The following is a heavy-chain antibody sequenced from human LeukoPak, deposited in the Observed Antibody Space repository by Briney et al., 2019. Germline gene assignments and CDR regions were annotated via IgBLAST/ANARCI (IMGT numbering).Heavy chain of an antibody. V-gene: IGHV1-2*02. J-gene: IGHJ4*02. CDR2: INPNSGGT. CDR1: GYTFTGYY. D-gene: IGHD3-10*01. Sequence: GASVKVSCKASGYTFTGYYMHWVRQAPGQGLEWMGWINPNSGGTNYAQKFQGRVTMTMDTSISTAYMELSRLRSDDTAVYYCARVRRRGLLWFGELSHGYYFDYWGQGTLVTVSS. CDR3: ARVRRRGLLWFGELSHGYYFDY.